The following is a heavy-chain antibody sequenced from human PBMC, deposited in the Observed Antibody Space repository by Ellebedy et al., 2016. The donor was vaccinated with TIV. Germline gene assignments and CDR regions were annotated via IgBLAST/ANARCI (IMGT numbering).Heavy chain of an antibody. CDR1: GYTFTSYY. Sequence: AASVKVSCKASGYTFTSYYMHWARQAPGQGLEWMGIINPSGGSTSYAQKFQGRVTMTRDTSTSTVYMELSSLRSEDTAVYYCAREWLVRYYYYYYGMDVWGQGTTVTVSS. D-gene: IGHD6-19*01. CDR2: INPSGGST. CDR3: AREWLVRYYYYYYGMDV. J-gene: IGHJ6*02. V-gene: IGHV1-46*01.